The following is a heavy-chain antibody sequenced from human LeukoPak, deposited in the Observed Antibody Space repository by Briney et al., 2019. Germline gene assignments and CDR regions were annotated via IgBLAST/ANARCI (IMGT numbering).Heavy chain of an antibody. D-gene: IGHD4-23*01. Sequence: GGSLRLSCAASGFTFSSYSMTWVRQAPGKGLEWVSSISSSSSYIYYADSVKGRFTISRDNAKNSLYLQMNSLRAEDTAVYYCASEGAYGGYYFDYWGQGTLVTVSS. J-gene: IGHJ4*02. V-gene: IGHV3-21*01. CDR1: GFTFSSYS. CDR3: ASEGAYGGYYFDY. CDR2: ISSSSSYI.